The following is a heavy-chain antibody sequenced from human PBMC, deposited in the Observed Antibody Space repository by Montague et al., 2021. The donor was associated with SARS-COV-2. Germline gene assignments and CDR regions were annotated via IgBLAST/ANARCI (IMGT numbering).Heavy chain of an antibody. V-gene: IGHV4-39*01. CDR2: TYSNGRT. D-gene: IGHD3-9*01. J-gene: IGHJ4*02. Sequence: SETLSLTCTVSGGSISSSNSYWGWLRQPPGKGLEWIGTTYSNGRTDYSPSLKSRVTIFVDTSTNQLSLKMTAVTAAGTAVYYCVRSRAERYFDWTKLDAHVKPYYFDYWGQGTLVTVSS. CDR3: VRSRAERYFDWTKLDAHVKPYYFDY. CDR1: GGSISSSNSY.